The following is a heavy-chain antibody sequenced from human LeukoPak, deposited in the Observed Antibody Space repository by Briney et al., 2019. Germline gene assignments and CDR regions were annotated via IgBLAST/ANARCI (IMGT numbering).Heavy chain of an antibody. CDR2: INYSGST. D-gene: IGHD6-19*01. V-gene: IGHV4-39*01. J-gene: IGHJ4*02. CDR3: ASEPCSGCSPDY. Sequence: PSETLSLTCTVSGGSISSSGFYWDWIRQPPGKGLEWIGSINYSGSTYYNPSLKRRVTISVDTSRNQFSLKLSSVTAADTAVYYCASEPCSGCSPDYWGQGTLVTVSS. CDR1: GGSISSSGFY.